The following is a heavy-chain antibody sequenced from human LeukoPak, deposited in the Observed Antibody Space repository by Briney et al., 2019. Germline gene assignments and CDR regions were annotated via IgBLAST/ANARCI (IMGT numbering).Heavy chain of an antibody. J-gene: IGHJ4*02. CDR3: ARVAASGIPFPRY. D-gene: IGHD6-13*01. CDR2: INPNSGDT. Sequence: ASVKVSCKASGYTFTGYYMHWVRQAPGQGLEWMGWINPNSGDTNYAQNFQGRVTMTRDTSITTAYMELSRLTSDDTAKFCCARVAASGIPFPRYWGQGTLVTVSS. V-gene: IGHV1-2*02. CDR1: GYTFTGYY.